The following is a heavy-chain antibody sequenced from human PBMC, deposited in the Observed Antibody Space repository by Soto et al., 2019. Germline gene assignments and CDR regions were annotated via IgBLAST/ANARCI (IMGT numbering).Heavy chain of an antibody. D-gene: IGHD2-15*01. Sequence: DVQLLESGGGLVQPGGSLRLSCAASGFTFSSYAMSWVRQAPGKGLEWVSAISGSGGSTYYADSVKGRFTISRDNSKNTLYLQMNSLRAEDTAVYYCAKDRFCSGGSCRYDAFDIWGQGTMVTVSS. CDR2: ISGSGGST. V-gene: IGHV3-23*01. CDR3: AKDRFCSGGSCRYDAFDI. CDR1: GFTFSSYA. J-gene: IGHJ3*02.